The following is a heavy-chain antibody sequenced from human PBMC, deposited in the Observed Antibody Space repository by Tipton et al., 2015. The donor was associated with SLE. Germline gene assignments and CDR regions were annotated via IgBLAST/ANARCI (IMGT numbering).Heavy chain of an antibody. CDR3: AKDGLKGEGDY. CDR2: INWNSDNI. Sequence: SLRLSCAASGFTFDEFAFTFDDYAMHWVRQAPGKGLEWVSGINWNSDNIAYAESVKGRFTISRDNPRNTLYLQMNSLRADDTAVYYCAKDGLKGEGDYWGQGTLVTVS. J-gene: IGHJ4*02. V-gene: IGHV3-9*01. CDR1: GFTFDEFAFTFDDYA. D-gene: IGHD1-26*01.